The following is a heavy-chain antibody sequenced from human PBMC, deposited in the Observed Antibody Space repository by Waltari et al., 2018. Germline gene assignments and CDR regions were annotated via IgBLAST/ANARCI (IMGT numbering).Heavy chain of an antibody. D-gene: IGHD6-19*01. J-gene: IGHJ5*02. CDR3: ARKPLAVGNWFDP. Sequence: QVQLVQSGAEVKKPGASVKVSCKASGYTFTGYYMHWVRQAPGQGLEWMGWINPTSGGTNYAQKFQGRVTMTRDTSISTAYMELSRLRSDDTAVYYCARKPLAVGNWFDPWGQGTLVTVSS. V-gene: IGHV1-2*02. CDR2: INPTSGGT. CDR1: GYTFTGYY.